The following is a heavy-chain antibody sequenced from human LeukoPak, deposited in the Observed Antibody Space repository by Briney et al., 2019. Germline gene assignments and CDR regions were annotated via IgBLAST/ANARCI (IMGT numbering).Heavy chain of an antibody. CDR1: GYTFPGYY. D-gene: IGHD6-6*01. CDR3: AREHSSSSGKVFDY. V-gene: IGHV1-2*02. CDR2: INPNSGGT. Sequence: ASVKVSCKASGYTFPGYYMHWVRQAPGQGLEWMGWINPNSGGTNYAQKFQGRVTMTRDTSISTAYMELSRLRSDDTAVYYCAREHSSSSGKVFDYWGQGTLVTVSP. J-gene: IGHJ4*02.